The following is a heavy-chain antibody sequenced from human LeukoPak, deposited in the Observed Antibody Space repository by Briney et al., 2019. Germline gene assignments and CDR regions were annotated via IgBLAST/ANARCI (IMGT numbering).Heavy chain of an antibody. Sequence: PSETLSLTCTVSGGSISSGSYYWSWIRQPAGKGLEWIGRIYTSGSTNYNPSLKSRVTISVDTSKNQFSLEMTSVTAADTAVYYCARSEINDYSRYWGQGILVVVSS. CDR1: GGSISSGSYY. CDR3: ARSEINDYSRY. J-gene: IGHJ4*02. CDR2: IYTSGST. V-gene: IGHV4-61*02. D-gene: IGHD4-11*01.